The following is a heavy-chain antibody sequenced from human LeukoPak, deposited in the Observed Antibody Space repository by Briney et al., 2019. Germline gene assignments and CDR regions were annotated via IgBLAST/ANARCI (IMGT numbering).Heavy chain of an antibody. CDR2: INHSGST. CDR1: GGSFSGYY. Sequence: PSETLSLTCAVYGGSFSGYYWSWIRQPPGKGLEWIGEINHSGSTNYNPSLKSRVTISVDTCKNQFSLELSAVTAADTAVYYCARVHRNPYYYNSSGYPYYFDYWGQGTLVTVSS. CDR3: ARVHRNPYYYNSSGYPYYFDY. D-gene: IGHD3-22*01. V-gene: IGHV4-34*01. J-gene: IGHJ4*02.